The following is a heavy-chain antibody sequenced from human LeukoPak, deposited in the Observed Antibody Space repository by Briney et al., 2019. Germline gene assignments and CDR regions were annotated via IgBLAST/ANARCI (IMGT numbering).Heavy chain of an antibody. V-gene: IGHV4-59*08. D-gene: IGHD6-13*01. Sequence: SETLSLTCTVSGGSISSYYWSWIRQPPGKGLEWIGYIYYSGSTNYNPSLKSRVTISVDTSKNQFSLKLRSVTAADTAVYYCARQGSRSGWYGDWFDPWGQGTLVTVSS. CDR1: GGSISSYY. J-gene: IGHJ5*02. CDR2: IYYSGST. CDR3: ARQGSRSGWYGDWFDP.